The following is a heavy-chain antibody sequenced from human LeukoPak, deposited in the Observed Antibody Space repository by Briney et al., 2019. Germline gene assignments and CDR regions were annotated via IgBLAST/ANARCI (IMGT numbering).Heavy chain of an antibody. J-gene: IGHJ4*02. CDR2: IYNTGST. V-gene: IGHV4-4*07. CDR3: ARENSGSYREFDY. Sequence: SETLSLTCAVSGGSISSYYWSWVPEPAGKGLECIRRIYNTGSTQYNASLKTRVSMTVDTSKNQFSRRLSSVTAADTAGLYCARENSGSYREFDYWGQGTLVTVSS. D-gene: IGHD1-26*01. CDR1: GGSISSYY.